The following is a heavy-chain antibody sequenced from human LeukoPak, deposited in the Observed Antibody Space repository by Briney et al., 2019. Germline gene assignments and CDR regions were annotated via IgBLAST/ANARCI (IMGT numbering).Heavy chain of an antibody. V-gene: IGHV1-24*01. CDR2: FDVAETDT. Sequence: ASVKVSCKASGYTFTGYYMHWVRQAPGKGIEWMGGFDVAETDTIYAQKFQGRVTMTEDTSTDTAYMELNSLSSEDTAVYYCSSSGVEEWQGLHFWGQGTLVTVSS. CDR3: SSSGVEEWQGLHF. CDR1: GYTFTGYY. D-gene: IGHD3-3*01. J-gene: IGHJ4*02.